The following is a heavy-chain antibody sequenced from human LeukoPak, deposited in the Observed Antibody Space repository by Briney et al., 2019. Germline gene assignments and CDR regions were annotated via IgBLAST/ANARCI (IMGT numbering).Heavy chain of an antibody. Sequence: PGGTLRLSCAASGFTFSSYGMSWVRQAPGKGLEWVSAISGSGGSKYYADSVKGRFTISRDNSKNTLYLQMNSLRAEDTAVYYCAKGAATMVRGDPSHYYYMDVWGKGTTVTISS. J-gene: IGHJ6*03. D-gene: IGHD3-10*01. CDR3: AKGAATMVRGDPSHYYYMDV. V-gene: IGHV3-23*01. CDR1: GFTFSSYG. CDR2: ISGSGGSK.